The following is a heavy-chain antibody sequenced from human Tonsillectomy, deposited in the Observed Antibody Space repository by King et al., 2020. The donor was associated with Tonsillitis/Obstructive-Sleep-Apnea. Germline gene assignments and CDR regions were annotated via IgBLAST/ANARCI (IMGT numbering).Heavy chain of an antibody. D-gene: IGHD2-2*01. V-gene: IGHV4-34*01. CDR2: INHSGST. J-gene: IGHJ2*01. CDR3: AGGFVVVPAAGYFDL. CDR1: GGSFSGYY. Sequence: VQLPQWGAGLLKPSETLSLTCAVYGGSFSGYYWSWIRQPPGKGLEWIGEINHSGSTNYNPSLKSRVTISVDTSKNQFSLKLSSVTAADTAVYYCAGGFVVVPAAGYFDLWGRGTLVTVSS.